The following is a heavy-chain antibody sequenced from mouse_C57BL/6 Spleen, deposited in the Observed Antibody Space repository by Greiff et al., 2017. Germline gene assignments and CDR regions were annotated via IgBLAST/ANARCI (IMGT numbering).Heavy chain of an antibody. CDR3: ARSPNYYGSSYGYFDV. Sequence: EVQLQQSGPVLVKPGASVKMSCKASGYTFTDYYMNWVKQSHGKSLEWIGVINPYNGGTSYNQQFKGKATLTVDKSSSTAYMELNSLTSEDSAVYYCARSPNYYGSSYGYFDVWGTGTTVTVSS. D-gene: IGHD1-1*01. CDR1: GYTFTDYY. CDR2: INPYNGGT. V-gene: IGHV1-19*01. J-gene: IGHJ1*03.